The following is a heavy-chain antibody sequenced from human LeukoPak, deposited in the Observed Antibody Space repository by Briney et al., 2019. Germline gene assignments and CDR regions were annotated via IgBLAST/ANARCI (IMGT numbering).Heavy chain of an antibody. D-gene: IGHD6-19*01. V-gene: IGHV6-1*01. CDR2: TNYSANWYN. Sequence: SQTLSLTCAISGDTISSNSAAWNWIRQAPSRGLEWQSKTNYSANWYNAYAVSVKSRITINPDTSKNQFSLQLNSVSPEDTAVYYCARGPPGRAVAGMAFDYWGQGTLVTVSS. CDR3: ARGPPGRAVAGMAFDY. J-gene: IGHJ4*02. CDR1: GDTISSNSAA.